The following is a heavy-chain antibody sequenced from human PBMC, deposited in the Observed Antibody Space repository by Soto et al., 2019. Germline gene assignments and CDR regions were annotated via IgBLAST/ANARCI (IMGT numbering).Heavy chain of an antibody. Sequence: SETLSLTCAVSGYSISSGYYWGCIRQPPGKGLEWIGSIYHSGSTYYNPSLKSRVTISVDTSKNQFSLKLSSVTAADTAVYYCATTRDYGDYDGPNWFDPWGQGTLVTVYS. CDR3: ATTRDYGDYDGPNWFDP. CDR1: GYSISSGYY. V-gene: IGHV4-38-2*01. D-gene: IGHD4-17*01. CDR2: IYHSGST. J-gene: IGHJ5*02.